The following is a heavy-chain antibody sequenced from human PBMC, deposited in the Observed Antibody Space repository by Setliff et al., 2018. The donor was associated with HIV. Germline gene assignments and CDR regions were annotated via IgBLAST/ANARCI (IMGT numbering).Heavy chain of an antibody. CDR2: IYTSGST. CDR3: ARGLSFYDPGGFDY. Sequence: PSETLSLTCTVSGGSISSYYWSWIRQPPGKGLEWIGYIYTSGSTNYNPSLQSRVTISVDTSKHQFSLKLSSVTAADTAVYYCARGLSFYDPGGFDYWGQGTLVTVSS. D-gene: IGHD3-22*01. J-gene: IGHJ4*02. V-gene: IGHV4-4*09. CDR1: GGSISSYY.